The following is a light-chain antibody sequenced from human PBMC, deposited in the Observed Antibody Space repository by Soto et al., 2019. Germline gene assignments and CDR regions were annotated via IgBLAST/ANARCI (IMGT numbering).Light chain of an antibody. Sequence: EIVLTQSPGTLSLSPGERATLSCRASQSVSSSSLSWYQQKPGQAPRLLIYDTSSRATDIPDRFSGSGSGTDFYLTIRRLEPDDFTVYYCQHDGTSMWTFGPGTTVEIK. CDR1: QSVSSSS. J-gene: IGKJ1*01. CDR2: DTS. V-gene: IGKV3-20*01. CDR3: QHDGTSMWT.